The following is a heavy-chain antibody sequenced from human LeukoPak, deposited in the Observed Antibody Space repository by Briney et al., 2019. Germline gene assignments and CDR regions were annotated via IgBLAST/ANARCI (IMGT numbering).Heavy chain of an antibody. J-gene: IGHJ1*01. D-gene: IGHD4-17*01. CDR3: ARVGSYGDSSAEYFQH. CDR1: GDSISSLY. V-gene: IGHV4-59*11. Sequence: SETLSLTCTVSGDSISSLYWSWIRQPPGKGLEYIGYVHYSGATNYNPSLQSRVFISMDTSKNQYSLRLNSVTTADTAVYYCARVGSYGDSSAEYFQHWGQGTLVTVSS. CDR2: VHYSGAT.